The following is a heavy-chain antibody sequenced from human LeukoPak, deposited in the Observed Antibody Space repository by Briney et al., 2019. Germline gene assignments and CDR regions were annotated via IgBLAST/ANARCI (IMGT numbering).Heavy chain of an antibody. CDR3: ATRKGNYMDV. J-gene: IGHJ6*03. CDR2: IRSDGRDK. D-gene: IGHD6-13*01. Sequence: GESLKISCAASGFTFSSYDIHWVRQAPGKGLEWVALIRSDGRDKYYAGSVKGRFTISRDNSKNTLYLQMNSLRAEDTAVYYCATRKGNYMDVWGKGTTVTVSS. CDR1: GFTFSSYD. V-gene: IGHV3-30*02.